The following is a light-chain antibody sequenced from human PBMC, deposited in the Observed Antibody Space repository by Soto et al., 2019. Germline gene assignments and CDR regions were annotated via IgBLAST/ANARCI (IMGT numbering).Light chain of an antibody. CDR2: NTN. Sequence: QSVLTQPPSASGTPGQRVTISCSGSSSNIGTKSVNWYQQLPGTAPKLLIFNTNQRPSGVPDRFSGSRSGTSASLAISGLQSDDEADYYCAAWDDTLSGWVFGGGTKVTVL. CDR1: SSNIGTKS. CDR3: AAWDDTLSGWV. J-gene: IGLJ3*02. V-gene: IGLV1-44*01.